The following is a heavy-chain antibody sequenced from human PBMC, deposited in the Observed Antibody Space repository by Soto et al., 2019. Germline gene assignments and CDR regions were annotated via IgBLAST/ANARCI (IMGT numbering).Heavy chain of an antibody. V-gene: IGHV3-23*01. CDR2: ISGSADST. CDR3: AKTRGAMIYAISVYGMDV. J-gene: IGHJ6*02. CDR1: GFTFNNFA. D-gene: IGHD2-8*01. Sequence: GGSLRLSCAVSGFTFNNFAMSCVRQAPGKGLEWVSIISGSADSTFYADSVKGRFTISRDNSKSTLYLQINSLRAEDTAVYYCAKTRGAMIYAISVYGMDVWGQGTTVTVSS.